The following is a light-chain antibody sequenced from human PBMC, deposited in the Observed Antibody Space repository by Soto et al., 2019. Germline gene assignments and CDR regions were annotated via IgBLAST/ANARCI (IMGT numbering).Light chain of an antibody. CDR3: CSYAGDKTYV. Sequence: ALTQPASVSGSPGQSITISCTVTGSDVRTYNLVSWYQQHPGKVPKLIIYEASKRPSGVSNRFSGSQPGNTASLTVSGLQAEDEADYYCCSYAGDKTYVFGSGTKVT. CDR1: GSDVRTYNL. CDR2: EAS. J-gene: IGLJ1*01. V-gene: IGLV2-23*01.